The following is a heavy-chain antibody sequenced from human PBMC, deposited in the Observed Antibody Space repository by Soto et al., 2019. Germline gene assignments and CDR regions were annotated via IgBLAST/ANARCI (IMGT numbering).Heavy chain of an antibody. J-gene: IGHJ4*02. CDR1: GFTFSSYG. D-gene: IGHD6-6*01. CDR2: ISGSGGST. V-gene: IGHV3-23*01. Sequence: HPGGSLRLSCAASGFTFSSYGMSWVRQAPGKGLEWVSAISGSGGSTYYADSVKGRFTISRDNSKNTLYLQMNSLRAEDTAVYYCARARIAARSYYFDDWGQGTLVTVAS. CDR3: ARARIAARSYYFDD.